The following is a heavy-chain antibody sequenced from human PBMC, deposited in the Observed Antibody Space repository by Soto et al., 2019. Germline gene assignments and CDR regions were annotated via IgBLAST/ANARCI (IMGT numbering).Heavy chain of an antibody. Sequence: ASVKVSCKASGYTFTSYDINWVRQATGQGLEWMGWMNPNSGNTGYAQKFQGRVTMTRNTSISTAYMELSSLRSEDTAVYYCARVHQYCSSTSCYLKPWGQGTLVTVSS. J-gene: IGHJ5*02. CDR1: GYTFTSYD. CDR2: MNPNSGNT. CDR3: ARVHQYCSSTSCYLKP. V-gene: IGHV1-8*01. D-gene: IGHD2-2*01.